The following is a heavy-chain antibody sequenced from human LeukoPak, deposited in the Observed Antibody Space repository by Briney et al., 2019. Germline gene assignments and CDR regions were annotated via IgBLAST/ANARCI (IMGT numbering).Heavy chain of an antibody. J-gene: IGHJ4*02. CDR3: ARDPGAYGYFDY. Sequence: PSETLSLTCTVSGGSISSYYWSWIRQPPGKGLEWIGYIYYSGSTNYNPSLKGRVTISVDTSKNQFSLKLSSVTAADTAVYYCARDPGAYGYFDYWGQGTLVTVSS. D-gene: IGHD2-21*01. CDR1: GGSISSYY. V-gene: IGHV4-59*01. CDR2: IYYSGST.